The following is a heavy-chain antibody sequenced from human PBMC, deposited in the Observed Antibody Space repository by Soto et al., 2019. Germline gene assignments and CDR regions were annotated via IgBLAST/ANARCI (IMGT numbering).Heavy chain of an antibody. J-gene: IGHJ1*01. V-gene: IGHV3-53*01. CDR3: ARDLGRDTTQH. D-gene: IGHD2-21*02. CDR1: GFTVSNYY. CDR2: IFTGGGT. Sequence: GGSLRLSCAASGFTVSNYYMSWVRQAPGKGLEWVSVIFTGGGTSYADSVKGRFTISRDNSKNTVFLQMNSLRAEDAAVYYCARDLGRDTTQHWGQGTLVTVSS.